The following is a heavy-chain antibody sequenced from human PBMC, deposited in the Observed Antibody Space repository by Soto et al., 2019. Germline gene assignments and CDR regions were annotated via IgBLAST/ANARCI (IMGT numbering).Heavy chain of an antibody. J-gene: IGHJ4*02. V-gene: IGHV3-23*01. CDR1: GFTFSSSA. CDR3: AKGSGSARPYYFDC. D-gene: IGHD2-2*01. Sequence: EVQLLESGGGLVQPGGSLRLSCAASGFTFSSSAMSWVRRAPGEGLEWVSAITGGGGGTYYADSVKGRFTISRDNSKNTLFLQMGSLRAEDTAVYYCAKGSGSARPYYFDCWGQGTLVTVSS. CDR2: ITGGGGGT.